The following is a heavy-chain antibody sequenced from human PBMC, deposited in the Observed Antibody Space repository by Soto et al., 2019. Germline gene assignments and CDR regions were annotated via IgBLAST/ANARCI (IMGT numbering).Heavy chain of an antibody. CDR1: GFTFSSYA. CDR2: ISGSGGST. J-gene: IGHJ4*02. CDR3: ARETKQWLVSGLDY. Sequence: EVQLLESGGGLVQPGGSLRLSCAASGFTFSSYAMSWVRQAPRKGLEWVSAISGSGGSTYYADSVKGRFTISRDNSKNTLYLQMNSLRAEDTAVYYCARETKQWLVSGLDYWGQGTLVTVSS. V-gene: IGHV3-23*01. D-gene: IGHD6-19*01.